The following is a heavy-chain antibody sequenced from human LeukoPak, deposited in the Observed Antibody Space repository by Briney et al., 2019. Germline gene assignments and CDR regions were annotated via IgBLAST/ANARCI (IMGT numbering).Heavy chain of an antibody. Sequence: SETLSLTCAVYGGSLSGYYWSWNRQSPGKGLEWIGEVDHSGSPNYNPSLKSRVTISVDTSKNQFSLKLSSVTAADTAVYYCARSLERLYDAFDIWGQGTMVTVSS. V-gene: IGHV4-34*01. CDR3: ARSLERLYDAFDI. CDR1: GGSLSGYY. CDR2: VDHSGSP. J-gene: IGHJ3*02. D-gene: IGHD1-1*01.